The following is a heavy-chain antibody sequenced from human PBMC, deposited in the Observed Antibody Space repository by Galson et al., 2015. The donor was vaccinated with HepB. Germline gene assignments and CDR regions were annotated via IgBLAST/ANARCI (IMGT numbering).Heavy chain of an antibody. J-gene: IGHJ4*02. V-gene: IGHV3-66*02. CDR3: AREAPRGYGVDY. D-gene: IGHD4-17*01. CDR2: IYSGGST. CDR1: GFTVSSNY. Sequence: SLRLSCAASGFTVSSNYMSWVRQAPGKGLEWVSVIYSGGSTYYADSVKGRFTISRDNSKNTLYLQMNSLRAEDTAVYYCAREAPRGYGVDYWGQGTLVTVSS.